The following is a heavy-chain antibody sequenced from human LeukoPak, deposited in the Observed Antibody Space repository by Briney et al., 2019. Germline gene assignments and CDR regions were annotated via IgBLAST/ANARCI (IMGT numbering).Heavy chain of an antibody. CDR1: GGSISSYY. V-gene: IGHV4-59*12. CDR2: IYYSGST. CDR3: ARNRVLEYFDL. J-gene: IGHJ2*01. D-gene: IGHD3-3*02. Sequence: SGTLSLTCTVSGGSISSYYWSWIRQPPGKGLEWIGYIYYSGSTNYNPSLKSRVTISVDTSKNQFSLKLSSVTAADTAVYYCARNRVLEYFDLWGRGTLVTVTS.